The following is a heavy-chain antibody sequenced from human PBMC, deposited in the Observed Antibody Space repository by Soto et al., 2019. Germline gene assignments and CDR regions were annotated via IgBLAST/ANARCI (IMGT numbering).Heavy chain of an antibody. J-gene: IGHJ4*02. CDR3: ASPQGGDCSGGSCYRLYTTFAY. CDR1: GFSFSSSA. CDR2: ISGSGGST. Sequence: HWGSPRLCCASCGFSFSSSAIAWVRQKPRKGLEWVSAISGSGGSTYYADSVKGRFTISRDNSKNTLYLQMNSLRAEDTAVYYCASPQGGDCSGGSCYRLYTTFAYWGQGTLVTVSS. V-gene: IGHV3-23*01. D-gene: IGHD2-15*01.